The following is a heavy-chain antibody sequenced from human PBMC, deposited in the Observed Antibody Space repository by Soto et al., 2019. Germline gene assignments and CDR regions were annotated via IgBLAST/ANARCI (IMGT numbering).Heavy chain of an antibody. D-gene: IGHD1-7*01. CDR3: AREGLTGTIGLYYYYGLDV. CDR1: GGSISSYY. CDR2: IYYSGST. Sequence: QVQLQESGPGLVKPSETLSLTCTVSGGSISSYYWNWIRQPPGKGLEWIGYIYYSGSTNYNSSLKSRVTISVDTSKNQFSLKLSSVTAADTAVYYCAREGLTGTIGLYYYYGLDVWDQGTTVTVSS. J-gene: IGHJ6*02. V-gene: IGHV4-59*01.